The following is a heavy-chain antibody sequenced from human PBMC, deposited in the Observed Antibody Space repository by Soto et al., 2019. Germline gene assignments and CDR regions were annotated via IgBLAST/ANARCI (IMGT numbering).Heavy chain of an antibody. V-gene: IGHV1-69*01. D-gene: IGHD5-12*01. Sequence: QVQLVQSGAEVKKPGSSVKVSCKASGGSFSSYAISWVRQAPGQGLEWMGGIIPIFGTANYAQKFQGRVTITADESTSTAYMELSSLRSEDTAVYYCARDSASGYDSYYYYGMDVRGQGTTVTASS. CDR1: GGSFSSYA. CDR3: ARDSASGYDSYYYYGMDV. J-gene: IGHJ6*02. CDR2: IIPIFGTA.